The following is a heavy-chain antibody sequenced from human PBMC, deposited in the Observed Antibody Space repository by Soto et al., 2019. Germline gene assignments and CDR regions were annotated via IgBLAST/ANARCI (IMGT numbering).Heavy chain of an antibody. J-gene: IGHJ4*02. Sequence: SETLSLTCTVSGDSMTNYYWSWIRQPPGKGLEWIGYIYYSGSTNYHPSLKSRVAISVDTSKNQLSLKLSSMTAADTAVYYCARGYRGYEPLAAPFDYWGQGTLVTVSS. V-gene: IGHV4-59*01. CDR1: GDSMTNYY. D-gene: IGHD5-12*01. CDR2: IYYSGST. CDR3: ARGYRGYEPLAAPFDY.